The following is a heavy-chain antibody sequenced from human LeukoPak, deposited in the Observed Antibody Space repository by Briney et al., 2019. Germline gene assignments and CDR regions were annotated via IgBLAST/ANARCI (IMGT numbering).Heavy chain of an antibody. CDR2: INPNSGGT. Sequence: GASVKVSCKASGYTFTDYYIHWVQQAPGQGLEWMGRINPNSGGTDYAQKFQGRVTMTRDTSISTAYMELSRLRSDDTAVYYCAREMTTIENDYWGQGTLVTVSS. CDR3: AREMTTIENDY. CDR1: GYTFTDYY. J-gene: IGHJ4*02. D-gene: IGHD5-24*01. V-gene: IGHV1-2*02.